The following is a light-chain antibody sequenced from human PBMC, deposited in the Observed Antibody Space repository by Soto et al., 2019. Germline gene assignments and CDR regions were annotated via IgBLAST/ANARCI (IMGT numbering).Light chain of an antibody. V-gene: IGLV2-8*01. CDR3: SSYAGSNVWV. CDR2: EVT. CDR1: SSDVGGYNY. Sequence: QSALTQPPSASGSPAQSVTISCTGTSSDVGGYNYVSWYQQRPGKAPKLMIYEVTKRPSGVPDRFSGSKSGNTASLTVSGLQAEDEADYYCSSYAGSNVWVFGGGTKVTVL. J-gene: IGLJ3*02.